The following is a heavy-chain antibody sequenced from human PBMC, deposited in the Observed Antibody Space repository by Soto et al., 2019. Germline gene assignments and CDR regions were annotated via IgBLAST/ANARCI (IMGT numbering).Heavy chain of an antibody. D-gene: IGHD2-2*01. Sequence: GGSLRLSCAASGFTFSDYYMSWIRQAPGKGLEWVSYISSSSSYTNYADSVKGRFTISRDNAKNSLYLQMNSLRAEDTAVYYCARDGDIVVVPAAIDYYYYGMDVWGEGTTVTGSS. CDR1: GFTFSDYY. CDR3: ARDGDIVVVPAAIDYYYYGMDV. J-gene: IGHJ6*04. CDR2: ISSSSSYT. V-gene: IGHV3-11*06.